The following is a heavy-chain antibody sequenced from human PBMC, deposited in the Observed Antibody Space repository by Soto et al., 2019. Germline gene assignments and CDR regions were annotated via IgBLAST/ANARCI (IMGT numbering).Heavy chain of an antibody. CDR2: IYSGGST. J-gene: IGHJ6*02. Sequence: VGSLRLSCAASVLTVSSNYMSCVRHSPGKWLEWVSVIYSGGSTYYADSVKGRFTISRDNSKNTLYLQMNSLRAEDTAVYYCARDLRVWLGELSGKYGIAVRGQGNTVTVSS. D-gene: IGHD3-10*01. CDR1: VLTVSSNY. V-gene: IGHV3-53*01. CDR3: ARDLRVWLGELSGKYGIAV.